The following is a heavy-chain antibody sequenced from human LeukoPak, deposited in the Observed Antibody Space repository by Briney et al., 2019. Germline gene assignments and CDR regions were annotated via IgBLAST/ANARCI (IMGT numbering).Heavy chain of an antibody. J-gene: IGHJ4*02. D-gene: IGHD3-22*01. CDR2: FDPGDGET. CDR3: ATLSTSYFDSSGYYSTFLDS. V-gene: IGHV1-24*01. CDR1: GYTLTELS. Sequence: ASVKVSCKVSGYTLTELSIHWVRRAPGKGLEWMGGFDPGDGETIYAQKFQGRVTMTEDTSTDTAYMELSTLRSEDTAVYYCATLSTSYFDSSGYYSTFLDSWGQGTLVTVSS.